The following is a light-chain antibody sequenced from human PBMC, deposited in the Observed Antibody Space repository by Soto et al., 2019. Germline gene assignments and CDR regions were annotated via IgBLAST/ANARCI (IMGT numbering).Light chain of an antibody. CDR3: QQYNAYPIT. V-gene: IGKV1D-16*01. CDR1: QGISSW. CDR2: TAS. Sequence: DIQMTQSPSSLSSSVGDIVTITCRASQGISSWLAWYQQKPGQAPKSLIYTASSLLSGVPSRFSGSGSGTDFTLTISSLQPEDFATYYCQQYNAYPITFGQGTRLEIK. J-gene: IGKJ5*01.